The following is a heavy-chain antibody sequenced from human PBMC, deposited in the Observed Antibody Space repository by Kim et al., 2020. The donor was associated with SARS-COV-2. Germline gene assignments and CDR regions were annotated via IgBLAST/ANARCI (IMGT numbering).Heavy chain of an antibody. D-gene: IGHD1-20*01. V-gene: IGHV4-39*07. CDR3: AVYNWNDGFDY. CDR2: T. Sequence: TYYNPSLKSRVTISVDTSKNQFSLMLSSVTAADTAVYYCAVYNWNDGFDYWGQGTLVTVSS. J-gene: IGHJ4*02.